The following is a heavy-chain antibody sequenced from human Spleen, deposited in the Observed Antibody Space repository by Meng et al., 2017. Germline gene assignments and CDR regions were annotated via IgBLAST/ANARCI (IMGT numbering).Heavy chain of an antibody. J-gene: IGHJ4*02. CDR2: ISSSSSYI. CDR3: ASGTISY. Sequence: GESLKISCAASGFTFSSYSMNWVRQAPGKGLEWVSSISSSSSYIYYADSVKGRFTISRDNAKNSLYLQMNSLRAEDTAVYYCASGTISYWGQGTLVTVSS. CDR1: GFTFSSYS. D-gene: IGHD5-12*01. V-gene: IGHV3-21*01.